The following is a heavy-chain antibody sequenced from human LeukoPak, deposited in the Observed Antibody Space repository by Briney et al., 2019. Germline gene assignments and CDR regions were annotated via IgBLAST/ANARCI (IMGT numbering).Heavy chain of an antibody. D-gene: IGHD3-10*01. V-gene: IGHV3-30*18. CDR3: PKGGSGSSFDY. CDR2: ISYDGSNK. Sequence: GGSLRLSCAASGFSFRSYGMHWVRQAPGKGLECVAIISYDGSNKYYADSVKGRFTISRDNSKNTLYLQMSSLRAEDTAVYYCPKGGSGSSFDYWGQGTLVTVSS. J-gene: IGHJ4*02. CDR1: GFSFRSYG.